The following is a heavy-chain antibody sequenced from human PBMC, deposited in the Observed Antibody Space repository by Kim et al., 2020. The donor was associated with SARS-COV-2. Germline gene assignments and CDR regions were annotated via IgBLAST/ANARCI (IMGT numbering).Heavy chain of an antibody. D-gene: IGHD3-22*01. CDR3: ARGIGDSSGYYEYFDY. J-gene: IGHJ4*02. CDR1: GFTFSSYS. CDR2: ISSSSSYI. V-gene: IGHV3-21*01. Sequence: GGSLRLSCAASGFTFSSYSMNWVRQAPGKGLEWVSSISSSSSYIYYADSVKGRFTISRDNAKNSLYLQMNSLRAEDTAVYYCARGIGDSSGYYEYFDYWGQGTLVTVSS.